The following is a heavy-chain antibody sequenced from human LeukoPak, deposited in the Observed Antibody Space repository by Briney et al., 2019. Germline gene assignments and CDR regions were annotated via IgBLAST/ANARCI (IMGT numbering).Heavy chain of an antibody. V-gene: IGHV4-30-2*01. J-gene: IGHJ4*02. Sequence: PSQTLSLTCAVSGGSISSGGYSWSWMRQPPGKGLEWIGYIYHSGSTYYNPSLKSRVTISVDRSKNQFSLKLSSVTAADTAVYYCARENSGCIDYWGQGTLVTVSS. D-gene: IGHD5-12*01. CDR1: GGSISSGGYS. CDR3: ARENSGCIDY. CDR2: IYHSGST.